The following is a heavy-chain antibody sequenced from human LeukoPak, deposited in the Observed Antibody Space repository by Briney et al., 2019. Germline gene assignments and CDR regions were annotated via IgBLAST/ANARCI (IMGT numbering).Heavy chain of an antibody. CDR2: IYSGGDT. V-gene: IGHV3-53*01. D-gene: IGHD2-8*01. CDR1: EFTVYNSY. J-gene: IGHJ4*02. CDR3: ATRDRNNGVDY. Sequence: GGSLRLPCAVSEFTVYNSYMSWVRQAPGKGLEWVSIIYSGGDTFYVDSVKGRFTISRDKSKNTVYLQMNSLRAEDTAVYYCATRDRNNGVDYWGQGTQVTVSS.